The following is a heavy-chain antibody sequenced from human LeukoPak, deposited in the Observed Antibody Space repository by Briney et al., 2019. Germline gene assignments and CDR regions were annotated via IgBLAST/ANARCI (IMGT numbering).Heavy chain of an antibody. CDR2: ISTSSSYI. Sequence: GGSLRLSCAASGFTFSSYSMNWVRQAPGKGLEWVSFISTSSSYIYYVDSVKGRFTISRDDAKNSLYLQMNSLRAEDTAVYYCARDLLGYCSGGSCSPFDYWGQGTLVTVSS. CDR3: ARDLLGYCSGGSCSPFDY. D-gene: IGHD2-15*01. V-gene: IGHV3-21*01. CDR1: GFTFSSYS. J-gene: IGHJ4*02.